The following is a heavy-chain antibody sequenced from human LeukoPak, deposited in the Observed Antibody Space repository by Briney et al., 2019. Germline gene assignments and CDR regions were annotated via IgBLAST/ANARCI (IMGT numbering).Heavy chain of an antibody. CDR3: ARYHPDVIVVVIAAFDI. V-gene: IGHV4-34*01. CDR1: GGSFSGYY. Sequence: SETLSLTCAVYGGSFSGYYWSWIRQPPGKGLEWIGEINHSGSTNYNPSLKSRVTISVDTSKNQFSLKLSSVTAADTAVYYCARYHPDVIVVVIAAFDIWGQGTMVTVSS. D-gene: IGHD3-22*01. J-gene: IGHJ3*02. CDR2: INHSGST.